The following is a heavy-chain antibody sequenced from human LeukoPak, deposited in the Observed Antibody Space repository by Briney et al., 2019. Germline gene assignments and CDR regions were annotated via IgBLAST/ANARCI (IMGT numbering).Heavy chain of an antibody. CDR2: ITGDGRST. Sequence: PGGSLRLSCAASGFTFHLYAMHWVRLAPGKGLEWVSLITGDGRSTYYADSVKGRFTISRDNSKNTLYLQMISLRAEDTAVYYCARGGYDLWSGYRIDFWGQGTLVTVSS. CDR3: ARGGYDLWSGYRIDF. CDR1: GFTFHLYA. V-gene: IGHV3-43*02. J-gene: IGHJ4*02. D-gene: IGHD3-3*01.